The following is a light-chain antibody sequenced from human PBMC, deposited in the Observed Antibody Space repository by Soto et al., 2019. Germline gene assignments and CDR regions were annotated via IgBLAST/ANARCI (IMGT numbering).Light chain of an antibody. J-gene: IGLJ1*01. CDR2: ADS. V-gene: IGLV1-44*01. CDR3: AAWDDNLNGPV. CDR1: ISNIGTNS. Sequence: QPVLTQPPSASGTPGQRVTISCSGDISNIGTNSVHWYQHLPGTAPKLVIYADSQRPSGVPDRFSGSKSGTSASLAISGLQSEDDADYLCAAWDDNLNGPVFGTGTKVTVL.